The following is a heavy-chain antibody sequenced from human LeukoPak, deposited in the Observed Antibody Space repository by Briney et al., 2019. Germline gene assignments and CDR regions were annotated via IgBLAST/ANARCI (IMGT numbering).Heavy chain of an antibody. CDR3: SLVRDTSSWRYYYMHV. CDR2: IHQDGNEK. CDR1: GFTFSTYW. Sequence: GGSLRLSCAASGFTFSTYWMSWVRQAPGKGLEWVANIHQDGNEKYYVDSVKGRFTISRDNAESSLFLQMSSLRAEDTAVYHCSLVRDTSSWRYYYMHVWGKGSTVTVSS. D-gene: IGHD6-13*01. J-gene: IGHJ6*03. V-gene: IGHV3-7*01.